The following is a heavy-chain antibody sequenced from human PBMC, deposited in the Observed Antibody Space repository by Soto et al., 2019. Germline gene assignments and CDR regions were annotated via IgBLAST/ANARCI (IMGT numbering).Heavy chain of an antibody. V-gene: IGHV4-59*01. Sequence: QVQLQESGPGLVKPSETLSLNCTVSGASISSYYWSWIRQPPGKGLEWIAYTYHGGTTNYNPSLKSRVTMSVATSTYKVSLKLNSVTPADTAVYYGARGGYFDYYGMDVWGQGTMVTVSS. J-gene: IGHJ6*02. CDR1: GASISSYY. CDR3: ARGGYFDYYGMDV. CDR2: TYHGGTT. D-gene: IGHD6-25*01.